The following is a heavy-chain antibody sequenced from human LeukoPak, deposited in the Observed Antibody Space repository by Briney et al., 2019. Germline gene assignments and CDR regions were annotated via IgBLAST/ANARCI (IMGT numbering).Heavy chain of an antibody. CDR2: ISTYNGNT. D-gene: IGHD6-19*01. Sequence: GASVKVSCKASGYTFTNYGISWVRQAPGQGLEWMGWISTYNGNTNYAQKLRGRLTMTTDTSTSTAYMELRSLRSDDTAVYYCARDPHEFSSGWSQFDYWGQGTLVTVSS. CDR3: ARDPHEFSSGWSQFDY. CDR1: GYTFTNYG. J-gene: IGHJ4*02. V-gene: IGHV1-18*01.